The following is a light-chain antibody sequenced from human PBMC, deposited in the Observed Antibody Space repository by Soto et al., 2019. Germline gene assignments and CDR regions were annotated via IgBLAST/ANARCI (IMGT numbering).Light chain of an antibody. CDR2: SDD. CDR1: TSNIGSQT. CDR3: AAWEGKLEGGL. V-gene: IGLV1-44*01. J-gene: IGLJ3*02. Sequence: QSVLTQPPSASGTPGQRVTISCSGDTSNIGSQTVNWYQQFPGTAPRLLVYSDDQWPSGVPDRFSGSKSGTSASLAINGLQSEGGATYYCAAWEGKLEGGLFGGGTKLTVL.